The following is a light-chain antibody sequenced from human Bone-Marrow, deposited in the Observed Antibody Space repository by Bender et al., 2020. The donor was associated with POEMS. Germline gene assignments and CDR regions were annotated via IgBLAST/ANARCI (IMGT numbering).Light chain of an antibody. CDR3: CSYAGTYTWV. V-gene: IGLV2-23*02. CDR2: EVN. Sequence: QSALTQPASVSGSPGQSITISCTGTSSDVGSYSVVSWFQQHPDKAPKVMIYEVNKRPSGVPDRFSGSKSGNTASLTISGLQAEDEADYYCCSYAGTYTWVFGGGTKLTVL. CDR1: SSDVGSYSV. J-gene: IGLJ3*02.